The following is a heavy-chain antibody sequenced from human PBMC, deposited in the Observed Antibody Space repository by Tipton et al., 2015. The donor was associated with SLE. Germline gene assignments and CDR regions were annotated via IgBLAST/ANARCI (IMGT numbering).Heavy chain of an antibody. D-gene: IGHD6-13*01. V-gene: IGHV4-31*02. Sequence: LRLSCTVSGGSISSGGYYWTWIRQHPGKGLEWIWYIYYSGSTYYNPSLKSRVTISVDRSKNQFSLKLSSVTAADTAVYYCASRRAAAAPGWYFDLWGRGTLVTVSS. J-gene: IGHJ2*01. CDR2: IYYSGST. CDR3: ASRRAAAAPGWYFDL. CDR1: GGSISSGGYY.